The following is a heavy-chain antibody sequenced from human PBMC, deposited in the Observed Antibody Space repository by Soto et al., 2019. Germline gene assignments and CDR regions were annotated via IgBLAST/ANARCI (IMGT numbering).Heavy chain of an antibody. Sequence: QVQLVQSGAEVKNPGASVKVSCKASGYTFTSYDINWVRQATGQGLEWMGWMNPNSGNTVYAQKFQGRVTMTRNTSISTAYMELSSLRSEDTAGYYCARLPDGYYYYGMDVWCQGTTVTVSS. CDR2: MNPNSGNT. J-gene: IGHJ6*02. CDR3: ARLPDGYYYYGMDV. V-gene: IGHV1-8*01. CDR1: GYTFTSYD.